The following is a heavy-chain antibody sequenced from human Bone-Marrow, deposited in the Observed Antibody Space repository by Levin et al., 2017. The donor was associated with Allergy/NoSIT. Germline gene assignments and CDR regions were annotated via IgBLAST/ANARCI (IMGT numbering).Heavy chain of an antibody. J-gene: IGHJ1*01. Sequence: SQTLSLTCSVSGDSISSSSYYWGWIRQPPGKGLEWIGNVYYSGRSYSNPSLKSRVTISADTSKNQFSLKLRSVTAADTAVYYCVREDASGSFSLDWGPGTLVTVSS. D-gene: IGHD3-10*01. CDR3: VREDASGSFSLD. CDR1: GDSISSSSYY. CDR2: VYYSGRS. V-gene: IGHV4-39*07.